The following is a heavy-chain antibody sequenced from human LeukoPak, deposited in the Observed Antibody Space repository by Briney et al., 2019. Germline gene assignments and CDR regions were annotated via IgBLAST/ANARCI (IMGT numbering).Heavy chain of an antibody. CDR1: GFTFSNAY. J-gene: IGHJ4*02. CDR3: ASSNHFWSGYYLLDY. D-gene: IGHD3-3*02. CDR2: IDHSGST. Sequence: GSLRPSCAASGFTFSNAYMNWVRQPPGKGLEWIGEIDHSGSTNYNPSLKSRVTISVDTSKNQFSLELSSVTAADTAVYYCASSNHFWSGYYLLDYWSQGTLVTVSS. V-gene: IGHV4-34*01.